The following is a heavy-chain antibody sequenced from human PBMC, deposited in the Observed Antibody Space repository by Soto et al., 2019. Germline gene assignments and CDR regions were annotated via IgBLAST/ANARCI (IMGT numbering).Heavy chain of an antibody. CDR3: ARVPYYYYSSGYYLDY. V-gene: IGHV4-31*03. D-gene: IGHD3-22*01. CDR2: IYYSGGT. CDR1: GGSISSGGYY. J-gene: IGHJ4*02. Sequence: SETLSVTCTVSGGSISSGGYYWSWIRQHPGKGLEWIGYIYYSGGTYYNPSLKSRVTISVDTSKSQFSRKLSSVTAADTAVYYCARVPYYYYSSGYYLDYWGQGTLVTVSS.